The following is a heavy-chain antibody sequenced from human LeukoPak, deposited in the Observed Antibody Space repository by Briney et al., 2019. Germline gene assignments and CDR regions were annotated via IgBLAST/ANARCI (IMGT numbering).Heavy chain of an antibody. V-gene: IGHV3-21*04. Sequence: GWALRLSCAACGCTFSRYSMNWVRQAPGKGLEGVSSISGSSSYRYYADSVKGRCTIYRDNCKNTVYLQMNSLRAEGPGVDYCSKASQFYYHRSGPDYRGQGTLVTVSS. D-gene: IGHD3-22*01. CDR1: GCTFSRYS. CDR3: SKASQFYYHRSGPDY. CDR2: ISGSSSYR. J-gene: IGHJ4*02.